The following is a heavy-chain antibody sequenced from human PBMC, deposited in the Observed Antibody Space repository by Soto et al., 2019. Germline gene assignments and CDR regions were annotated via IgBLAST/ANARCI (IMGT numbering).Heavy chain of an antibody. D-gene: IGHD6-19*01. J-gene: IGHJ4*02. CDR1: GFTFDDYA. Sequence: EVQLVESGGGLVQPGRSLRLSCAASGFTFDDYARHWVRQAPGKGLEWVSGISWNSGSIGYADSVKGRFTISRDKGKNSLYLRMNSLRAEDTALYYCAKDKTLSGWYAFDYWGQGTRVSVCS. CDR2: ISWNSGSI. V-gene: IGHV3-9*01. CDR3: AKDKTLSGWYAFDY.